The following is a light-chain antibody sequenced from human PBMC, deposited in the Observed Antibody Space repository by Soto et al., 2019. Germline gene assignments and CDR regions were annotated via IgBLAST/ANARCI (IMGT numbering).Light chain of an antibody. CDR1: QSVSNY. CDR2: DAS. V-gene: IGKV3-11*01. Sequence: EIVVTQSPSTLSLSPGARATLSCRASQSVSNYLAWYQHKPGQAPRPLIYDASNRATGIPARFSGSGSGTDFTLTISGLEPEDFAVYYCQQRSNWPRVTFGQGTRLEIK. CDR3: QQRSNWPRVT. J-gene: IGKJ5*01.